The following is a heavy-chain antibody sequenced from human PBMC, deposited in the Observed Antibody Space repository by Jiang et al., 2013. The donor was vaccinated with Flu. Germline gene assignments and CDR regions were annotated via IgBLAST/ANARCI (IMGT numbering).Heavy chain of an antibody. CDR2: INAGNGNT. Sequence: LEWMGWINAGNGNTKYSQKFQGRVTITRDTSASTAYMELSSLRSEDTAVYFCARDTFRTYFGSGTYSRAYYYYMDVWGKGTTVTVSS. D-gene: IGHD3-10*01. V-gene: IGHV1-3*01. CDR3: ARDTFRTYFGSGTYSRAYYYYMDV. J-gene: IGHJ6*03.